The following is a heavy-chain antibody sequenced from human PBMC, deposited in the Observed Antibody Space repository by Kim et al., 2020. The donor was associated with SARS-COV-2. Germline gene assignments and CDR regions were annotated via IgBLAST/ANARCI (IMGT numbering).Heavy chain of an antibody. CDR2: INAGNGNT. CDR1: GYTFTSYA. Sequence: ASVKVSCKASGYTFTSYAMHWVRQAPGQRLEWMGWINAGNGNTKYSQKFQGRVTITRDTSASTAYMELSSLRSEDTAVYYCARDTIAAAFYDAFDIWGQGTMVTVSS. V-gene: IGHV1-3*01. J-gene: IGHJ3*02. D-gene: IGHD6-13*01. CDR3: ARDTIAAAFYDAFDI.